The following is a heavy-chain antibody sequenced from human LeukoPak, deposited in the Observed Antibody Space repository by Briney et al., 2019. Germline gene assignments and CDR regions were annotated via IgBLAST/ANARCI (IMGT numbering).Heavy chain of an antibody. Sequence: ASVKVSCKASGYTFTSYDINWVRQATGQGLEWMGWMNPNSGNTGYAQKFQGRVTITRNTSISTAYMEPSSLRSEDTAVYYCARSAWSGYIDYWGQGTLVTVSS. CDR1: GYTFTSYD. D-gene: IGHD3-3*01. V-gene: IGHV1-8*03. CDR3: ARSAWSGYIDY. J-gene: IGHJ4*02. CDR2: MNPNSGNT.